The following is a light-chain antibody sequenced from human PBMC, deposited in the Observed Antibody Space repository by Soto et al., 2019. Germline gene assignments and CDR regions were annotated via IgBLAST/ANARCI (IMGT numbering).Light chain of an antibody. CDR1: QGISSW. CDR3: QQANSFLGDST. J-gene: IGKJ3*01. CDR2: AAS. V-gene: IGKV1-12*01. Sequence: DIQMTQSPSSVSASVGDRVTITCRASQGISSWLAWSQQNPGKAPKLLIYAASSLQSGVPSRFSGSGSGTDFTLTLSSLQPEDFATYYCQQANSFLGDSTFGPGTKVDIK.